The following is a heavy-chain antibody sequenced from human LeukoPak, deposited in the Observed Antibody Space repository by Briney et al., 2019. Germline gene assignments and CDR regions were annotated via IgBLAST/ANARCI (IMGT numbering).Heavy chain of an antibody. J-gene: IGHJ5*02. V-gene: IGHV3-23*01. D-gene: IGHD3-3*01. CDR1: GFTFSSYA. CDR2: ISGGGRST. CDR3: AKGLRFLDNNWFDP. Sequence: GGSLRLSCAASGFTFSSYAMSWVRQAPGKGLECVSVISGGGRSTYYADSVKGRFTISRDNSKNTLYLQMNSLRAEDTAVYYCAKGLRFLDNNWFDPWGQGTLVTVSS.